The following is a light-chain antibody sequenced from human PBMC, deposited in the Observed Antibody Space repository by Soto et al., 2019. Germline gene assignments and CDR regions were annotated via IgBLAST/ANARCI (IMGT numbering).Light chain of an antibody. CDR3: QQRSNWPPWT. J-gene: IGKJ1*01. CDR1: QSVSSY. CDR2: DAS. V-gene: IGKV3-11*01. Sequence: EIVLTQSPATVSLSPGERATLSCRASQSVSSYLAWYQQKPGQAPRLLIYDASNRATGIPARFSGSGSGTDFTLTISSLEPEDFAVYYCQQRSNWPPWTFGQGTKVDIK.